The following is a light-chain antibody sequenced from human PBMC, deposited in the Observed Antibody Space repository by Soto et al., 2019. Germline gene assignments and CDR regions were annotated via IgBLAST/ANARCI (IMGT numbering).Light chain of an antibody. J-gene: IGKJ1*01. CDR3: QHYNSYSEA. Sequence: DIQMTQSPSTLSGSVGDRVTITCPASQTISSWLAWYQQNPGKAPKLLIYKASTLKSGVPSRFSGSGSGTEFTLTISSLQPDDFATYYCQHYNSYSEAFGQGTKVELK. CDR1: QTISSW. V-gene: IGKV1-5*03. CDR2: KAS.